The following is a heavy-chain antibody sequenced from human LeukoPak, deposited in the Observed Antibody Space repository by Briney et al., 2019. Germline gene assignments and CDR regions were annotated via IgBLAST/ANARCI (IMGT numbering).Heavy chain of an antibody. Sequence: ASVKVSCKVSGYTFTDYYMHWVQQAPGKGLEWMGLVDPEDGETIYAEKFQGRVTITADTSTDTAYMELSRLRSDDTAVYYCATLLYYYDSSGYFFDYWGQGTLVTVSS. CDR3: ATLLYYYDSSGYFFDY. CDR2: VDPEDGET. V-gene: IGHV1-69-2*01. J-gene: IGHJ4*02. CDR1: GYTFTDYY. D-gene: IGHD3-22*01.